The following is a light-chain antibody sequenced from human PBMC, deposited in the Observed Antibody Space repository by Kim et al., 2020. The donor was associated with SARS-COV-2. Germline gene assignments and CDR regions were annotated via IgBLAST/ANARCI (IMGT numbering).Light chain of an antibody. CDR1: RSERVSH. CDR3: KRYGVPPYI. CDR2: GTH. J-gene: IGKJ2*01. V-gene: IGKV3-20*01. Sequence: TLRGRAALWCRGRRSERVSHLVLYKQTPGQAPRLLRYGTHSRATGIPDMFSGSGYGTDFTHTIGRPEPEDVAVYYCKRYGVPPYICGQGNKRDI.